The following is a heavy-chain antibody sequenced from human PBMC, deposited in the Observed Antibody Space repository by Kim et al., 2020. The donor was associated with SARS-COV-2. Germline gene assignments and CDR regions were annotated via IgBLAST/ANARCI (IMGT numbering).Heavy chain of an antibody. CDR2: MCDGGNT. CDR1: GASLRYYY. V-gene: IGHV4-59*01. J-gene: IGHJ4*02. D-gene: IGHD4-17*01. CDR3: ARGTQTTVLY. Sequence: SETLSLTCTVSGASLRYYYWSWIRQSPGKAPEWIGYMCDGGNTKYNPSLKSLGTISIDTSKNQFTLNLMSVTAADTAVYFCARGTQTTVLYWGSGTL.